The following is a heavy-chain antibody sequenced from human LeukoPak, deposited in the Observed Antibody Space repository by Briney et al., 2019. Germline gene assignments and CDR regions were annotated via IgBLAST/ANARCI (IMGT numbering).Heavy chain of an antibody. D-gene: IGHD3-10*01. CDR2: IDHGGST. CDR1: GGPFSGYY. V-gene: IGHV4-34*01. CDR3: ARTNPQLWYGGYYYYMDV. J-gene: IGHJ6*03. Sequence: SETLSLTCAVYGGPFSGYYWSWIRQPPGRGLEWIGEIDHGGSTNYDPSLKSRVTMSVDTSKNQFSLKLRSVTAADTAVYFCARTNPQLWYGGYYYYMDVWGKGTTVIVSS.